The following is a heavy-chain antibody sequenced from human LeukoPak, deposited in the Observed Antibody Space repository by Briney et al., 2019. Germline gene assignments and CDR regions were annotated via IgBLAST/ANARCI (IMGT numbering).Heavy chain of an antibody. CDR2: IYYSGST. J-gene: IGHJ6*02. CDR3: AREDYSSRTYYYYGMDV. D-gene: IGHD6-13*01. V-gene: IGHV4-39*07. Sequence: PSETLSLTCTVSGGSISSSSYYWGWIRQPPGKGLEWIGSIYYSGSTYYNPSLKSRVTISVDTSKNQFSLKLSSVTAADTAVYYCAREDYSSRTYYYYGMDVWGQGTTVTVSS. CDR1: GGSISSSSYY.